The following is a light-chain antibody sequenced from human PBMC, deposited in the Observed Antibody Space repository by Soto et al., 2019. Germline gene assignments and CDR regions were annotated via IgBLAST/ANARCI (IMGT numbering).Light chain of an antibody. V-gene: IGLV2-14*01. CDR2: KVS. CDR1: SSDVGGYNY. Sequence: QSALTQPASVSGSPGQSITISCTGTSSDVGGYNYVSWYQQHPGKAPKLMIYKVSNRPSGVSNHFSGSKSGNTASLTISGLQAEDEADYYCSSYTSSSTLEVFGTGTKLTVL. J-gene: IGLJ1*01. CDR3: SSYTSSSTLEV.